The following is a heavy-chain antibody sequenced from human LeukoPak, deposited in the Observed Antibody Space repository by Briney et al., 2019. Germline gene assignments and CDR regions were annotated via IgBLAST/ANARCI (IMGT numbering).Heavy chain of an antibody. CDR3: ATGDSSGPKPKSYYFDY. Sequence: ASVKVSCKVSGYTLTELSMHWVRQAPGKGLEWMGGFDPEDGETIYAQKFQGRVTMTEDTSTDTAYMELRSLRSEDTAVYYCATGDSSGPKPKSYYFDYWGQGTLVTVSS. V-gene: IGHV1-24*01. J-gene: IGHJ4*02. D-gene: IGHD6-19*01. CDR2: FDPEDGET. CDR1: GYTLTELS.